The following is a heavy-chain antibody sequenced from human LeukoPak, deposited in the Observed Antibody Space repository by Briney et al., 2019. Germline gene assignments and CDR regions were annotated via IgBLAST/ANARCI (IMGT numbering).Heavy chain of an antibody. J-gene: IGHJ4*02. CDR3: ARAQVVVAAMGW. D-gene: IGHD2-15*01. Sequence: GGSLRLSCAASGFTFSSYSMNWVRQAPGKGLEWVSSISSSSSYIYYADSVKGRFTISRDNAKNSLYLQMNSLRAEDTAVYYCARAQVVVAAMGWWAQETLVTVSS. V-gene: IGHV3-21*01. CDR2: ISSSSSYI. CDR1: GFTFSSYS.